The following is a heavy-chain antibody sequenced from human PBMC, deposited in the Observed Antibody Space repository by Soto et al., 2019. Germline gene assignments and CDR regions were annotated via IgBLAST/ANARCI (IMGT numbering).Heavy chain of an antibody. V-gene: IGHV1-24*01. CDR2: FDPEDGET. CDR3: ATGLYYHYGMDV. CDR1: GYTLTELS. Sequence: ASVKVSCKVSGYTLTELSMHWVRQAPGKGLEWMGGFDPEDGETIYAQKFQGRVTMTEDTSTDTAYMELSSLRSEDTAVYYCATGLYYHYGMDVWGQGTTVTVSS. J-gene: IGHJ6*02.